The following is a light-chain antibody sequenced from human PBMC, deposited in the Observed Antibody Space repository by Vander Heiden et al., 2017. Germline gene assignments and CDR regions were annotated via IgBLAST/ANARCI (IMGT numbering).Light chain of an antibody. CDR1: QSVSSN. CDR3: QQYNNWPPVT. V-gene: IGKV3-15*01. Sequence: EIVMPHSPATLSVSPGERATLSCRASQSVSSNLAWYQQKPGQAPRLLIYGASTRATGIPARFSGSGSGTEFTLTISSLQSEDFAVYYCQQYNNWPPVTFGQGTKVEIK. J-gene: IGKJ1*01. CDR2: GAS.